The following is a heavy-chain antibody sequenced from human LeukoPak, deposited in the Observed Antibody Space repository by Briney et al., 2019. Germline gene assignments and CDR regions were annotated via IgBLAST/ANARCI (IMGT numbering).Heavy chain of an antibody. V-gene: IGHV1-18*01. CDR1: GGTFSSYA. D-gene: IGHD3-9*01. Sequence: ASVKVSCKASGGTFSSYAISWVRQAPGQGLEWMGWISAYNGNTNYAQKLQGRVTMTTDTSTSTAYMELRSLRSDDTAVYYCARGLGRPYYDILTGYPIEYYFDYWGQGTLVTVSS. CDR3: ARGLGRPYYDILTGYPIEYYFDY. J-gene: IGHJ4*02. CDR2: ISAYNGNT.